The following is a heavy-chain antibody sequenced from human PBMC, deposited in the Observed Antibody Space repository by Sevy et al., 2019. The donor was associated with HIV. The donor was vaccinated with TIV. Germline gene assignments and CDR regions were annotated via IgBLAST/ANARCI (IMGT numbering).Heavy chain of an antibody. V-gene: IGHV1-18*01. Sequence: ASVKVSCKASGYTFTSYGISWVRQAPGQGLEWMGWISAYNGNTNYAQKLQGRVTMTTDTSTSTAYMELRSLRSDDTAVYYCARVPILWFGELAVDYWGQGTLVTVSS. CDR2: ISAYNGNT. D-gene: IGHD3-10*01. J-gene: IGHJ4*02. CDR3: ARVPILWFGELAVDY. CDR1: GYTFTSYG.